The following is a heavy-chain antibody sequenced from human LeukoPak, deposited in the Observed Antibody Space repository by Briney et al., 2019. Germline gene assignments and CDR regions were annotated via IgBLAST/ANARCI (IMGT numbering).Heavy chain of an antibody. CDR3: TRHTQDY. CDR1: GFTFSASA. V-gene: IGHV3-73*01. CDR2: IRSTSFSYAT. J-gene: IGHJ4*02. Sequence: GGSLRLSCAASGFTFSASAIHWVRQAPGKGLEWVGHIRSTSFSYATEYAESVKGRFTISRDDSKDTAYLQMNSLKTEDTAVYYCTRHTQDYWGQGTLVTVSS.